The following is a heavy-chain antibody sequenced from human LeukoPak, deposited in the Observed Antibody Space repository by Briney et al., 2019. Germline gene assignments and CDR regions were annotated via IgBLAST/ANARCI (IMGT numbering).Heavy chain of an antibody. CDR1: GFTFSSYG. CDR2: IRYDGSNK. CDR3: AKDGVGIAVAGTVYYYYYMDV. D-gene: IGHD6-19*01. V-gene: IGHV3-30*02. J-gene: IGHJ6*03. Sequence: PGGSLRLSCAASGFTFSSYGMHWVRQAPGKGLEWVAFIRYDGSNKYYADSVKGRFTISRDNSKNTLYLQMNSLRAEDTAVYYCAKDGVGIAVAGTVYYYYYMDVWGKGTTVTVSS.